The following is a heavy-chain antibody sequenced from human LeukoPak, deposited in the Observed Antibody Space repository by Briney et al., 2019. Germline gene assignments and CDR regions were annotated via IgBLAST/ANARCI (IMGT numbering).Heavy chain of an antibody. CDR3: AGVSPLLSSALDY. CDR1: GFTFDDYG. Sequence: PGGSLRPSCAASGFTFDDYGMSWVRQAPGKGLEWVSGINWNGGSTGYADSVKGRFTISRDNAKNSLYLQMNSLRAEDTALYYCAGVSPLLSSALDYWGQGTLVTVSS. J-gene: IGHJ4*02. CDR2: INWNGGST. V-gene: IGHV3-20*04. D-gene: IGHD3-22*01.